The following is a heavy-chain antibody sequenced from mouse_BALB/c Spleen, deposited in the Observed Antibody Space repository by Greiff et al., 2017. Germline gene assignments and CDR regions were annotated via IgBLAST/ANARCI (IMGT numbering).Heavy chain of an antibody. CDR3: TRVVDY. CDR2: IDPSDSYT. J-gene: IGHJ4*01. V-gene: IGHV1S127*01. Sequence: QVQLQQPGAELVKPGASVKMSCKASGYTFTSYWMHWVKQRPGQGLEWIGVIDPSDSYTSYNQKFKGKATLTVDTSSSTAYMQLSSLTSEDSAVYYCTRVVDYWGQGTSVTVSS. CDR1: GYTFTSYW.